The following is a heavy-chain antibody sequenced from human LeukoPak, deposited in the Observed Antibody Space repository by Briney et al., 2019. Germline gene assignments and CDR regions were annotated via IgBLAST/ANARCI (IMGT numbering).Heavy chain of an antibody. CDR1: GGTFSSYA. V-gene: IGHV1-69*01. D-gene: IGHD3-22*01. CDR2: IIPIFGTA. Sequence: GASVKVSCKASGGTFSSYAISWVRQAPGQGLEWMGGIIPIFGTANYAQKFQGRVTITADESTSTAYMELSSLRSDDTAVYYCSYQGPYSYDSNGYRNPYSGIDYWGQGTLVTVSS. J-gene: IGHJ4*02. CDR3: SYQGPYSYDSNGYRNPYSGIDY.